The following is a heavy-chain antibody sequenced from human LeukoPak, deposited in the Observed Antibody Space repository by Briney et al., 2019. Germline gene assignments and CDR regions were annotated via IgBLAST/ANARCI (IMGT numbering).Heavy chain of an antibody. Sequence: GESRNIYCKGSGYSFGTHWIGWVRQMPGKGLEWMGIIYPGDSDTRYSPSFQGQVTISADKSIGSAYLQWSSLKASDTAMYYCARSYGSGSYSEYWGQGTLVTASS. V-gene: IGHV5-51*01. J-gene: IGHJ4*02. CDR2: IYPGDSDT. CDR1: GYSFGTHW. D-gene: IGHD3-10*01. CDR3: ARSYGSGSYSEY.